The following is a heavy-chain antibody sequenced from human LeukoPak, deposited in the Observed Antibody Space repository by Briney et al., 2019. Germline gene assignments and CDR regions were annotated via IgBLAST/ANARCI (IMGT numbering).Heavy chain of an antibody. V-gene: IGHV3-30*04. Sequence: GGSLRLSCAASGFTFSSYAMHWVRQAPGKGLEWVAVISYDGSNKYYADSVKGRFTISRDNSKNTLYLQMNSLRAEDTAVYYCAKVPYSGSYLDYWGQGTLVTVSS. CDR1: GFTFSSYA. CDR2: ISYDGSNK. CDR3: AKVPYSGSYLDY. D-gene: IGHD1-26*01. J-gene: IGHJ4*02.